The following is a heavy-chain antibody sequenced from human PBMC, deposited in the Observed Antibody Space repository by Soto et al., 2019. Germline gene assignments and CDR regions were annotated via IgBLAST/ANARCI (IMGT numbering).Heavy chain of an antibody. V-gene: IGHV1-69*01. J-gene: IGHJ6*02. CDR2: IIPLFGTA. Sequence: QVQLVQSGAEVRKPGSSVRVSCKASGGTFDAYTITWVRQAPGQGLEWMGGIIPLFGTANYAQKFQGRVTITADESTTTPHMELSSPRAEDTAVYFCARLGTKAMDVWGQGTTVTISS. CDR1: GGTFDAYT. D-gene: IGHD2-2*01. CDR3: ARLGTKAMDV.